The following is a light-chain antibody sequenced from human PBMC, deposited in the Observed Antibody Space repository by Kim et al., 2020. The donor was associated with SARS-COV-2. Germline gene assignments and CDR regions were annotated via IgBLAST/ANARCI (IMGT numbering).Light chain of an antibody. CDR3: GTWDSGLSVVV. Sequence: QSVLTQPPSVSAAPGDKVTISCSGSSSDIGINYVSWYQQLPGTTPKLLIYDNNKRPSGIPDRFSGSKSGTSAALGITGLQSGDEADYYCGTWDSGLSVVVFGGGTQLTVL. CDR2: DNN. CDR1: SSDIGINY. V-gene: IGLV1-51*01. J-gene: IGLJ2*01.